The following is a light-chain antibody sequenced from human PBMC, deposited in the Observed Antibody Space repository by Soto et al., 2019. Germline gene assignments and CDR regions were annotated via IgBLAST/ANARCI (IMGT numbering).Light chain of an antibody. V-gene: IGKV3-20*01. CDR3: QQYGDSPWT. CDR1: QSVISSY. Sequence: EIVLTQSPGTLFLSPGERATLSCRASQSVISSYLAWYQQSPGQPPRLLIYGASYRATGIPDRFSGSGSGTDFTLTITRLEPEDFAVYYCQQYGDSPWTFGQGTKVEIK. CDR2: GAS. J-gene: IGKJ1*01.